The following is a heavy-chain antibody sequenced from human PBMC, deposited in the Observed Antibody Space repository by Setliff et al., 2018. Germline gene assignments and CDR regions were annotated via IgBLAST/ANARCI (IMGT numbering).Heavy chain of an antibody. CDR2: INHSGST. CDR3: ARGGERYHTAN. D-gene: IGHD2-2*01. CDR1: GGTFSDYY. J-gene: IGHJ4*02. V-gene: IGHV4-34*01. Sequence: KTSETLSLTCAASGGTFSDYYWTWIRQPPGKGLEWIGEINHSGSTNYNPSLKSRVSISVDTSKNQFSLKLSSVTAADTAVYYCARGGERYHTANWGQGTLVTVSS.